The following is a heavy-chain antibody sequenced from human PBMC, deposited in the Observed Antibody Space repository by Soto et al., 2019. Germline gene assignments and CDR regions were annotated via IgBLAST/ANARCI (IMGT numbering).Heavy chain of an antibody. CDR2: ISYDGSNK. V-gene: IGHV3-30-3*01. CDR3: ARDRFYCSSSSCYSWVPQNAFDI. D-gene: IGHD2-2*01. CDR1: GFTFSSYA. Sequence: SLRLSCAASGFTFSSYAMHWVRQAPGKGLEWVAVISYDGSNKYYADSVKGRFTISRDNSKNTLYLQMNSLRAEDTAVYYYARDRFYCSSSSCYSWVPQNAFDIWGQGTMVTVSS. J-gene: IGHJ3*02.